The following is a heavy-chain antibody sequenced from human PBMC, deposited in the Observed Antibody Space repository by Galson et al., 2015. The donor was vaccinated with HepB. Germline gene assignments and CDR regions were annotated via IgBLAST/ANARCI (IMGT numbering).Heavy chain of an antibody. CDR3: ARDKRPWELLLPNYYYYYVMDV. CDR2: ISSSSTI. CDR1: GFTFSSYS. D-gene: IGHD1-26*01. V-gene: IGHV3-48*02. Sequence: SLRLSCAASGFTFSSYSMNWVRQAPGKGLEWVSDISSSSTIYYADSVKGRFTISRDNAKNSLYLQMNSLRDEDTAVYYCARDKRPWELLLPNYYYYYVMDVWGQGTTVTVSS. J-gene: IGHJ6*02.